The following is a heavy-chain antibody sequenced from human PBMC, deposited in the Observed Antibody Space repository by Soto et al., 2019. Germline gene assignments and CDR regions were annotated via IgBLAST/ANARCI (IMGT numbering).Heavy chain of an antibody. CDR3: AGFRDPGYSKREVDDAFDI. D-gene: IGHD6-13*01. J-gene: IGHJ3*02. CDR2: IIPIFGTA. CDR1: GGTFSSYA. V-gene: IGHV1-69*13. Sequence: ASVKVSCKASGGTFSSYAISWVRQAPGQGLEWMGGIIPIFGTANYAQKFQGRVTITADESTSTAYMELSSLRSEDTAVYYCAGFRDPGYSKREVDDAFDIWGQGTMVTVSS.